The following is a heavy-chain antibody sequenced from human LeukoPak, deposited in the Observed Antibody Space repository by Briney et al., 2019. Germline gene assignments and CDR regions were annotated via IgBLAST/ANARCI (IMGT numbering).Heavy chain of an antibody. CDR2: IWYDGSNK. D-gene: IGHD2-15*01. Sequence: PGGSLRLSCAASGFTFDDYAMHWVRQAPGKGLEWVAVIWYDGSNKYYADSVKGRFTISRDNSKNTLYLQMNSLRAEDTAVYYCARLYGSYPGWFDPWGQGTLVTVSS. CDR3: ARLYGSYPGWFDP. CDR1: GFTFDDYA. V-gene: IGHV3-33*08. J-gene: IGHJ5*02.